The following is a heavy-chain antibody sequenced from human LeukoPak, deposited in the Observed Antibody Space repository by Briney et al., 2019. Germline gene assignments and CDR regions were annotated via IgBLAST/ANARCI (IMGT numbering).Heavy chain of an antibody. CDR3: AEDSYRDGYNPCDY. D-gene: IGHD5-24*01. V-gene: IGHV3-23*01. CDR2: ISGSGGST. Sequence: GGSLRLSCAASGFTFSSYAMSWVRQAPGKGLEWVSAISGSGGSTYYADSVKGRFTISRDNSKNTLYLQMNSLRAEDTVVYYCAEDSYRDGYNPCDYWGQGTLVTVSS. J-gene: IGHJ4*02. CDR1: GFTFSSYA.